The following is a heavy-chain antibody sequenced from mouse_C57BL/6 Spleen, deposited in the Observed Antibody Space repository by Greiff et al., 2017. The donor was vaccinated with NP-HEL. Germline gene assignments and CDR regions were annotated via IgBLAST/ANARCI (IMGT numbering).Heavy chain of an antibody. CDR2: ISSGSSTI. Sequence: EVKLVESGGGLVKPGGSLKLSCAASGFTFRDYGMHWVRQAPEKGLEWVAYISSGSSTIYYADTVKGRFTISRDNAKNTLFLQMTSLRSEDTAMYYCARRPSTYYAMDYWGQGTSVTVSS. CDR3: ARRPSTYYAMDY. V-gene: IGHV5-17*01. CDR1: GFTFRDYG. D-gene: IGHD2-10*02. J-gene: IGHJ4*01.